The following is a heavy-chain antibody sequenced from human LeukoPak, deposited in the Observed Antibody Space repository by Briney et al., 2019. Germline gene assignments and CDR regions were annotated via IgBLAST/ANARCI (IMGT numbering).Heavy chain of an antibody. CDR2: ISGSGGST. J-gene: IGHJ5*02. V-gene: IGHV3-23*01. CDR3: ARGPFLWQLVLSQKENNWFDP. D-gene: IGHD6-13*01. Sequence: GGSLRLSCAASGFTFSSYGMSWVRQAPGKGLEWVSAISGSGGSTYYADSVKGRFTISRDNSKNTLYLQMNSLRAEDTAVYYCARGPFLWQLVLSQKENNWFDPWGQGTLVTVSS. CDR1: GFTFSSYG.